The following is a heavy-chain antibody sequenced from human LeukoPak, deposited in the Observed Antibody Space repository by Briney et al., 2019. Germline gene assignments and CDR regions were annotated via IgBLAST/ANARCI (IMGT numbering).Heavy chain of an antibody. Sequence: PGGSLRLSCTASGFTFSSYAMSWVRQAPGKGLEWVSTISPDGKYIYYADSLRGRFTMSRDNSKNTLYLQMNSLRVEDTAIYYCVKRFVELIVSDHWGQGTLVTVSS. CDR1: GFTFSSYA. CDR3: VKRFVELIVSDH. J-gene: IGHJ5*02. D-gene: IGHD2-15*01. CDR2: ISPDGKYI. V-gene: IGHV3-23*01.